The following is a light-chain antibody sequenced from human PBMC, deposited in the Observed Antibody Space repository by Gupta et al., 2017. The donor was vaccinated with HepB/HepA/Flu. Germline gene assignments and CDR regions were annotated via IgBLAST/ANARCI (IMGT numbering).Light chain of an antibody. CDR3: NSYTSSSTFV. V-gene: IGLV2-14*03. CDR2: DVS. Sequence: ALTQPASVSGSPRQPLTICCSGTSSDVGGYNYVSWYQQHPRKAAKIMICDVSNRPSGVSNGFSGSKSGNTASLTISWGQDEDDADYYCNSYTSSSTFVLGTGTKVTVL. CDR1: SSDVGGYNY. J-gene: IGLJ1*01.